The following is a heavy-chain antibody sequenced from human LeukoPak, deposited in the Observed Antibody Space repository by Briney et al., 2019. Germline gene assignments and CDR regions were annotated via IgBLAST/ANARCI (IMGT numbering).Heavy chain of an antibody. CDR3: ARRKNSAWSTDAFDI. CDR2: IYYSGST. V-gene: IGHV4-59*08. CDR1: GGSINSYY. J-gene: IGHJ3*02. D-gene: IGHD6-19*01. Sequence: PSETLSLTCTVSGGSINSYYWSWIRQPPGKGLEWVGYIYYSGSTSYNPSLKSRVTISVDTSKNQFSLKLNSVTAADTAVYYCARRKNSAWSTDAFDIWGQGTMFTVSS.